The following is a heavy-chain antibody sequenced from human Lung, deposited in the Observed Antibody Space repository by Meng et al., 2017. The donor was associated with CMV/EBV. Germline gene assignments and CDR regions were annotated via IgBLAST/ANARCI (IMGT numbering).Heavy chain of an antibody. D-gene: IGHD6-19*01. CDR3: ARDPSNTSGRYAYFDY. J-gene: IGHJ4*02. V-gene: IGHV1-18*01. Sequence: VQLVRSGAEVKKPGSSVKVPCKAFGYTFTHHGTSWLRPAPGQGLECMGWISCYNGDTNYAQKLQGRVTMTTDTSTNTAYMDLRGLRSDDTAVYYCARDPSNTSGRYAYFDYWGQGTLVTVSS. CDR1: GYTFTHHG. CDR2: ISCYNGDT.